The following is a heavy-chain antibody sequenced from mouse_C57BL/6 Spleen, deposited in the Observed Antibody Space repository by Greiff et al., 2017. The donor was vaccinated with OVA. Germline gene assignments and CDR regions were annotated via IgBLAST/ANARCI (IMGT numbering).Heavy chain of an antibody. Sequence: QVQLQQSGPELVKPGASVKISCKASGYSFTSYYIHWVKQRPGQGLEWIGWIYPGSGNTKYNEKFKGKATLTADTSSSTAYMQLSSLTSEDSAVYYCARGDYDNYYAMDYWGQGTSVTVSS. CDR2: IYPGSGNT. CDR1: GYSFTSYY. J-gene: IGHJ4*01. D-gene: IGHD2-4*01. V-gene: IGHV1-66*01. CDR3: ARGDYDNYYAMDY.